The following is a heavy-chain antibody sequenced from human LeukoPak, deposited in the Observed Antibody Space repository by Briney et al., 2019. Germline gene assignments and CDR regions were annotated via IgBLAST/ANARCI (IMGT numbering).Heavy chain of an antibody. CDR1: GFTFSSYS. J-gene: IGHJ4*02. Sequence: GGSLRLSCAASGFTFSSYSMNWVRQAPGKGLEWVSSISSSSSYIYYADSVKGRFTISRDNAKNSLYLQMNSLRAEDTAVYYCARADRITMVRGVIEYFDYWGQGTLVTVSS. CDR2: ISSSSSYI. V-gene: IGHV3-21*01. CDR3: ARADRITMVRGVIEYFDY. D-gene: IGHD3-10*01.